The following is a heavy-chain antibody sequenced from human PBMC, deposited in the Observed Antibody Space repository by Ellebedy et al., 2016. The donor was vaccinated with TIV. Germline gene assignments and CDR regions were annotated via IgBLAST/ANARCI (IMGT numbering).Heavy chain of an antibody. D-gene: IGHD3-10*01. J-gene: IGHJ4*02. CDR1: GFTVSSNY. V-gene: IGHV3-53*01. CDR3: ASTGREQVDY. CDR2: IYSGGST. Sequence: PGGSLRLSCAASGFTVSSNYMSWVRQAPGKGLEWVSVIYSGGSTYYADSVKGRCTISRDNSKNTLYLQMNSLRAEETAVYYCASTGREQVDYWGQGTLVTVSS.